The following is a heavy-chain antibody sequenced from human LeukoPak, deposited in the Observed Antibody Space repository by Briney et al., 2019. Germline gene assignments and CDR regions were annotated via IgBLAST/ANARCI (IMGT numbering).Heavy chain of an antibody. J-gene: IGHJ4*02. V-gene: IGHV4-39*07. CDR1: GGSITSSNYY. CDR3: ARIHPDYYGSGSYYKANRKHNDY. Sequence: PSETLSLTCTVSGGSITSSNYYWGWIRQPPGKGLEWIGSIYYSGSTYYNPSLKSRVTISVDTSKNQFSLKLSSVTAADTAVYYCARIHPDYYGSGSYYKANRKHNDYWGQGTLVTVSS. CDR2: IYYSGST. D-gene: IGHD3-10*01.